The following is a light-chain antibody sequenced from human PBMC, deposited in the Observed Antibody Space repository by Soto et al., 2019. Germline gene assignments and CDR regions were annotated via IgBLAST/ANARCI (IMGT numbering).Light chain of an antibody. CDR2: GAS. CDR1: QSVSSSY. J-gene: IGKJ3*01. Sequence: EIVLTQSPGTLSLSPGERATLSCRASQSVSSSYLAWYQQNPGQAPRLLIYGASSRATGIPDRFSGSGSGTDFTLTISRLEPEEFAVYYCQQWGTFGPGTKVDIK. V-gene: IGKV3-20*01. CDR3: QQWGT.